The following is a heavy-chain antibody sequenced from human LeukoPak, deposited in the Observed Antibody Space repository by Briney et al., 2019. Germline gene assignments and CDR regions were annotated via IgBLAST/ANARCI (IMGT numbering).Heavy chain of an antibody. CDR1: GYTFTSYG. V-gene: IGHV1-69*06. D-gene: IGHD3-22*01. CDR2: IIPMIATA. J-gene: IGHJ4*02. CDR3: ARGAGWLYD. Sequence: ASVKVSCKASGYTFTSYGISWVRQAPGQGLEWLGGIIPMIATASYSQKFQGRVSINADKSTNTVYMELSSLKLEDTAVYYCARGAGWLYDWGQGTLVIVSS.